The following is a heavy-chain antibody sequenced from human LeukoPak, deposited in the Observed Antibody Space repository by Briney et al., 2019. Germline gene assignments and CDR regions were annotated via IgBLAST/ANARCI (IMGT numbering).Heavy chain of an antibody. V-gene: IGHV3-7*01. D-gene: IGHD5-18*01. J-gene: IGHJ4*02. CDR2: IKQDGSET. CDR1: GFTFSNSW. Sequence: GGSLRLSCAVSGFTFSNSWMSWVRQAPGKGLEWVGNIKQDGSETYYVASVMGRFSISRDNAKNSLFLQMSSLRAEDTVVYYCAREQGKWVRGYNYGSNPDYWGQGTLVTVSS. CDR3: AREQGKWVRGYNYGSNPDY.